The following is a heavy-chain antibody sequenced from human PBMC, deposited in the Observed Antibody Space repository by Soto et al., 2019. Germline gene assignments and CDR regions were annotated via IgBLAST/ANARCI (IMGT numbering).Heavy chain of an antibody. CDR1: GDSVPSNSAA. J-gene: IGHJ5*02. CDR2: TYYRSKWYN. CDR3: ARVSSWEQQLVEVNWFDP. Sequence: SQTLSLTCAISGDSVPSNSAAWNWIRQSPSRGLEWLGRTYYRSKWYNDYAVSVKSRITINPDTSKNQFSLQLNSVTPEDTAVYYCARVSSWEQQLVEVNWFDPWGQGTLVTVSS. V-gene: IGHV6-1*01. D-gene: IGHD6-13*01.